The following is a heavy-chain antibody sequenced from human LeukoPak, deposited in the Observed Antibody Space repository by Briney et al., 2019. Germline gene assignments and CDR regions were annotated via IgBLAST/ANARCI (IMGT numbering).Heavy chain of an antibody. CDR3: ARDPSNTYYYDP. D-gene: IGHD3-22*01. CDR1: GYTFTGYH. Sequence: PAASVKVSCKASGYTFTGYHIHWVRQAPGQGLDWMGWINPKNGDRNYAQKFQGRVTLTRDTSIHTAHMELSSLTSDDTAIYYCARDPSNTYYYDPWGQGTLVTVSS. CDR2: INPKNGDR. V-gene: IGHV1-2*02. J-gene: IGHJ4*02.